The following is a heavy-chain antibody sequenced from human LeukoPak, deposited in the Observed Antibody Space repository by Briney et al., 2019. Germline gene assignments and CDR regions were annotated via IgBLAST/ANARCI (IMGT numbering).Heavy chain of an antibody. D-gene: IGHD2-2*02. CDR2: TKNAVNSYTA. J-gene: IGHJ6*03. V-gene: IGHV3-72*01. CDR1: GFIFSVHY. Sequence: GGSLRLSCAASGFIFSVHYMDWVRQAPGKGLEWVGRTKNAVNSYTALYAASVKGRFTISRDDSSNSLFLQMNSLKTEDTAVYYCVRLTLDTVYSYYYYMDVWGKGTTVTVSS. CDR3: VRLTLDTVYSYYYYMDV.